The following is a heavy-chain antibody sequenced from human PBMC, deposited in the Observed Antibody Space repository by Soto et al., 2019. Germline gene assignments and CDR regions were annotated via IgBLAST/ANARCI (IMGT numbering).Heavy chain of an antibody. CDR2: ISAYNGNT. CDR1: GYTFTSYG. Sequence: QVQLVQSGAEVKKPGASVNVSGKASGYTFTSYGISWVRQAPGQGLEWMGWISAYNGNTNSAQKLQGRVTMTTDTSTSKAYRELRSLRSDAADVYYCAREAAAGTLDYWGQGTLVTVSS. CDR3: AREAAAGTLDY. J-gene: IGHJ4*02. V-gene: IGHV1-18*01. D-gene: IGHD6-13*01.